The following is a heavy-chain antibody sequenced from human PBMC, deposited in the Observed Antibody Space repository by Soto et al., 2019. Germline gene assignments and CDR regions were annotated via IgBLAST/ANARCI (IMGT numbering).Heavy chain of an antibody. CDR1: GGSISSYY. J-gene: IGHJ6*02. V-gene: IGHV4-59*01. CDR3: ARDRVVPAAIGMDV. CDR2: IYYSGST. D-gene: IGHD2-2*01. Sequence: SETLSLTCTVSGGSISSYYWSWIRQPPGKGLEWIGYIYYSGSTNYNRSLKSRVTISVDTSKNQFSLKLSSVTAADTAVYYCARDRVVPAAIGMDVWGQGTTVTVSS.